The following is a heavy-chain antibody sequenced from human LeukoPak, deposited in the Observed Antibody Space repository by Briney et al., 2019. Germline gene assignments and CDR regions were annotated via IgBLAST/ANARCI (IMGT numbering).Heavy chain of an antibody. J-gene: IGHJ4*02. CDR2: ISYDGSNK. Sequence: TGGSLRFSCAASGFTFSSYAMHWVRQAPGKGLEWVAVISYDGSNKYYADSVKGRFTISRDNSKNTLYLQMNSLRAEDTAVYYCARTPQRITMVRGLSNYFDYWGQGTLVTVSS. V-gene: IGHV3-30*04. D-gene: IGHD3-10*01. CDR3: ARTPQRITMVRGLSNYFDY. CDR1: GFTFSSYA.